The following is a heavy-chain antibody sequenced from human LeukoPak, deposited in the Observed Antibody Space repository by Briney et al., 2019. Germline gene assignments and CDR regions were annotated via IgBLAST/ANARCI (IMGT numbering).Heavy chain of an antibody. Sequence: GASVKVSCKTSGYTFTGYYIHWVRQAPGQGLEWMGWINPYSGDTNYAQKFQGRVTMTRDTSISTAYMEVSRLRSDDTAVYYCARSRIFEAGLTGMDHWGQGTLVTVSS. J-gene: IGHJ4*02. CDR3: ARSRIFEAGLTGMDH. D-gene: IGHD3-3*02. CDR2: INPYSGDT. CDR1: GYTFTGYY. V-gene: IGHV1-2*02.